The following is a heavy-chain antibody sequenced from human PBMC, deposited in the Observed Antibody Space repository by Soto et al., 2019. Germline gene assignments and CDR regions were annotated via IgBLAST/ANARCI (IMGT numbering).Heavy chain of an antibody. J-gene: IGHJ4*02. CDR2: LSSDGSSR. Sequence: VQLVESGGGVVQPGRSLRLSCAASGFTFSSYGMHWVRQAPGKGLEWVALLSSDGSSRFYADSVKGRFTISRDNSENTLYLQMNSLRNDDTAVYYCAKDRNSFGYDSFVHWGQGTLVTVSS. CDR3: AKDRNSFGYDSFVH. V-gene: IGHV3-30*18. D-gene: IGHD3-16*01. CDR1: GFTFSSYG.